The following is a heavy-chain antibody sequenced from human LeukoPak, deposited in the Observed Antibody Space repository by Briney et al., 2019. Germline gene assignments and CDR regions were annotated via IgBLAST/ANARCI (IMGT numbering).Heavy chain of an antibody. Sequence: SETLALTCAVYGGPSSGYYWSWIRQPPGKGLEWIGEINQSGSTNYNPSLKSRVTTSIDTSKNQFSLKVTSVTAADTAVYYCARGRVAAAATAVPFDPWGQGTLVTVSS. CDR1: GGPSSGYY. J-gene: IGHJ5*02. V-gene: IGHV4-34*01. CDR3: ARGRVAAAATAVPFDP. CDR2: INQSGST. D-gene: IGHD6-13*01.